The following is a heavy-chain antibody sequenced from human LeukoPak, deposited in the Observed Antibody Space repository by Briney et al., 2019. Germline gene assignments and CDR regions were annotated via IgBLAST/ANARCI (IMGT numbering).Heavy chain of an antibody. Sequence: PPGGSLRLSCAASGFTFSSYWMHWVRQAPGKGLVWVSRINTDGSSTSYADSVKGRFTISRDNAKNTVYLRMNGLRAEDTAVYYCAKDLPAAYFDYWGQGTLVTVSS. CDR1: GFTFSSYW. V-gene: IGHV3-74*01. CDR3: AKDLPAAYFDY. CDR2: INTDGSST. J-gene: IGHJ4*02. D-gene: IGHD2-2*01.